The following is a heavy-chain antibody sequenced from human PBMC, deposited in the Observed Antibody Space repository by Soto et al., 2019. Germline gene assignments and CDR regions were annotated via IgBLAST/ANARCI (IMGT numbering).Heavy chain of an antibody. CDR3: AREGIGSIIYYYYGMDV. V-gene: IGHV1-18*01. CDR1: VYTFTSYG. CDR2: ISAYNGNT. J-gene: IGHJ6*02. Sequence: ASVKVSCKASVYTFTSYGISWVRQAPGQGLEWMGWISAYNGNTNYAQKLQGRVTMTTDTSTSTAYMELRSLRSDDTAVYYCAREGIGSIIYYYYGMDVWGQGTTVTVSS. D-gene: IGHD3-16*01.